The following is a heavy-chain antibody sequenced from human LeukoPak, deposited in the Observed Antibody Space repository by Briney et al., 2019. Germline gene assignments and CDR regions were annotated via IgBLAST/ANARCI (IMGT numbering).Heavy chain of an antibody. D-gene: IGHD4-17*01. J-gene: IGHJ4*02. Sequence: ASVKVSCKASGYTFTNFGISWVRQAPGQGLGWMGWLSAYNGNTNYAQRLQGRVTMTTDTSTSTAYMELRSLRSDDTAVYYCARDRDYGDYNAQDLFVYWGQGTLVTVSS. CDR1: GYTFTNFG. CDR2: LSAYNGNT. CDR3: ARDRDYGDYNAQDLFVY. V-gene: IGHV1-18*01.